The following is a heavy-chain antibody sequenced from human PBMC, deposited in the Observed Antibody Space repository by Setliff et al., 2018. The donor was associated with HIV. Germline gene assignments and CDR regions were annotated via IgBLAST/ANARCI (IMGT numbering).Heavy chain of an antibody. J-gene: IGHJ4*02. CDR3: ARDSGIAVAGRLGY. CDR1: GGSISSHY. CDR2: IFYSGST. Sequence: PSETLSLTCTVSGGSISSHYWSWIRQPPGKGLEWIGSIFYSGSTNYNPSLKSRVTISVDTSKNQFSLKLNSVTAADTAVYYCARDSGIAVAGRLGYWGQGTLVTVPQ. D-gene: IGHD6-19*01. V-gene: IGHV4-59*11.